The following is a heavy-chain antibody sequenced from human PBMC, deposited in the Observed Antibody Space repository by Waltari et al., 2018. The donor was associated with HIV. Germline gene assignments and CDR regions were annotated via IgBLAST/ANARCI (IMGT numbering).Heavy chain of an antibody. V-gene: IGHV4-38-2*01. CDR3: AGEVGYCSGGTCYSGWFDP. CDR2: IHHSGST. CDR1: GSLISSGYY. Sequence: QVQLQEPGPGLVKPSETLSLTCAVSGSLISSGYYLGGVRQPPGKGLEWIGSIHHSGSTYYTPSLKSRVTLSVDTSKNHFSLKLNSVTAADKAVYYCAGEVGYCSGGTCYSGWFDPWGQGTLVTVSS. J-gene: IGHJ5*02. D-gene: IGHD2-15*01.